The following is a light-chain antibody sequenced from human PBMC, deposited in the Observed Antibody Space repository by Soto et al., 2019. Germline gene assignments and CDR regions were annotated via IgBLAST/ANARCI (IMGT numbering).Light chain of an antibody. CDR3: QQYYSTPR. CDR2: WAS. J-gene: IGKJ3*01. CDR1: QSVLYSSNNKNY. V-gene: IGKV4-1*01. Sequence: DIVMTQSPDSLAVSLGERATINCKSSQSVLYSSNNKNYLAWYQQKPGQPPKLLIYWASTRESGVPDRFSGSGSGTDFTLTISSLQAEDVAVFYCQQYYSTPRFGPGTQVDIK.